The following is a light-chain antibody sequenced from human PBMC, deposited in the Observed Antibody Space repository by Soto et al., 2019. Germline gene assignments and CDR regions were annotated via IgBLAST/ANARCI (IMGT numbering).Light chain of an antibody. Sequence: EIVLTQSPGTLSLSPGERATLSCRASQSVRSSYLAWYQQKPGQAPRLLIYGASSRATGIPDRFSGSGSGTDFTLTISRLEPEDFAVYYCQQYGRSPRTFGQGTKVDNK. CDR1: QSVRSSY. V-gene: IGKV3-20*01. J-gene: IGKJ1*01. CDR3: QQYGRSPRT. CDR2: GAS.